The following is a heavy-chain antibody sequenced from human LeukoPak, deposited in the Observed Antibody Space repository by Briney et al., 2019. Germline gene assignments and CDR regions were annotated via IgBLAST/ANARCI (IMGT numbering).Heavy chain of an antibody. CDR1: GYTFTGYY. J-gene: IGHJ4*02. V-gene: IGHV1-2*06. Sequence: ASVKVSCKASGYTFTGYYMHWVRQAPGQGLEWMGRINPNSGGTNYAQKFQGRVTMTRDTSISTAYMELSRLRPDDTAVYYCARDRSSSSELTFDYWGQGTLVTVSS. CDR3: ARDRSSSSELTFDY. D-gene: IGHD6-6*01. CDR2: INPNSGGT.